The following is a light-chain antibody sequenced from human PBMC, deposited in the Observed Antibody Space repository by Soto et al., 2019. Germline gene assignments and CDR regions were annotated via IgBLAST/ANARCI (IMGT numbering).Light chain of an antibody. V-gene: IGKV3D-7*01. J-gene: IGKJ4*01. CDR3: QQDYHSLT. CDR2: GAS. Sequence: EIVTTQSPATLSLSPGERATLSCRASQSVSSSYLSWYQQKPGQAPRLLIFGASTRATGIPARFSGSGSGTDFTLTISSLQPEDFAVYYCQQDYHSLTFGGGTKVDIK. CDR1: QSVSSSY.